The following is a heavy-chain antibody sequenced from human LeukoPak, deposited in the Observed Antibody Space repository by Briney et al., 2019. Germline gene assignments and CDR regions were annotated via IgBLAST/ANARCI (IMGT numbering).Heavy chain of an antibody. V-gene: IGHV3-64D*06. CDR1: GFVFSFYT. CDR2: ITGSGTGGNI. D-gene: IGHD3-16*01. CDR3: VKDFGRVRGTPDS. Sequence: PGGSLRLSCPASGFVFSFYTMYWVRQAPGKGPEYVSTITGSGTGGNIYYADSVKGRFTISRDDSKSILFLEMNGLRSEDTAVYYCVKDFGRVRGTPDSWGQGTLVTVSS. J-gene: IGHJ4*02.